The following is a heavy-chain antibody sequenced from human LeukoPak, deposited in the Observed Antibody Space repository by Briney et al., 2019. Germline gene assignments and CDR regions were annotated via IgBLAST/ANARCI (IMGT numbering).Heavy chain of an antibody. D-gene: IGHD3-10*01. J-gene: IGHJ4*02. CDR3: AILRGSGSYLYYFDY. V-gene: IGHV4-30-2*01. CDR1: GGSISSGGYS. Sequence: SETLSLTCAVSGGSISSGGYSWSWIWQPPGKGLEWIGCIYHSGSTYYNPSLKSRVTISVDRSKNQFSLKLSSVTAADTAVYYCAILRGSGSYLYYFDYWGQGTLVTVSS. CDR2: IYHSGST.